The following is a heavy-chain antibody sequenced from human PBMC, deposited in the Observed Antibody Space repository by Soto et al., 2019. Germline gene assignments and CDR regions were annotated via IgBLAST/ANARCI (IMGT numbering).Heavy chain of an antibody. CDR2: ISGSGGNT. CDR1: GFTFNSYA. D-gene: IGHD2-15*01. V-gene: IGHV3-23*01. J-gene: IGHJ4*02. CDR3: AKVPRYCSGGSCFGGYFDY. Sequence: GGSLRLSCAASGFTFNSYAMSWVRQAPGKGLEWVSAISGSGGNTYYADSVKGRFTISRDNSKNTLYLQMNSLRAEDTAVYYCAKVPRYCSGGSCFGGYFDYWGQGALVTVSS.